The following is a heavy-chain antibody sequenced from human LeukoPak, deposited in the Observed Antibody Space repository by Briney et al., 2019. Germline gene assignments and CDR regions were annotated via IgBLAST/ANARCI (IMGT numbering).Heavy chain of an antibody. Sequence: GGSLRLSCAASGLTLSSYWMHWVRQAPGKGLVRVSHINTDGTATTYADSVKGRFTISRDNAKNTLYLQMNSLRAGDTAVYYCVRDSNLSFDYWGQGALVTVSS. J-gene: IGHJ4*02. V-gene: IGHV3-74*01. CDR1: GLTLSSYW. CDR3: VRDSNLSFDY. CDR2: INTDGTAT. D-gene: IGHD1-14*01.